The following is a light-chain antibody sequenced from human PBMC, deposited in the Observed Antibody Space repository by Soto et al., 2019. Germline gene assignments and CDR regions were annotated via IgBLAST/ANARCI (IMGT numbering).Light chain of an antibody. J-gene: IGLJ2*01. CDR2: EVS. Sequence: QSALTQPPSVSGSPGQSVTISCTGTSSDIGSYNRVSWYQQPPGTAPKLIIYEVSNRPSGVPDRFSGSKSGNTASLTISGLQAEDEADYYCSFYTSNSTFVFGGGTKVTVL. CDR1: SSDIGSYNR. V-gene: IGLV2-18*01. CDR3: SFYTSNSTFV.